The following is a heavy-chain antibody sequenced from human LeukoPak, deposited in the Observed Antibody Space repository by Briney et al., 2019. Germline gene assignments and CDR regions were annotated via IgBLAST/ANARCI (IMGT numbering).Heavy chain of an antibody. J-gene: IGHJ4*02. D-gene: IGHD5-12*01. CDR2: ISSSSSYI. V-gene: IGHV3-21*01. CDR1: GFTFSSYS. CDR3: PRRYSGYGTYYFDY. Sequence: PGGSLRLSCAASGFTFSSYSMNWVRQAPGKGLEWVSSISSSSSYIYYADSVKGRFTISRDNAKNSLYLQMNSLRAEDTAVYYCPRRYSGYGTYYFDYWGQGTLVTVSS.